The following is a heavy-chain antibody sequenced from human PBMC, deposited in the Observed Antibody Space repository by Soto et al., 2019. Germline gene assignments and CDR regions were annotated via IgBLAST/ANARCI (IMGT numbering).Heavy chain of an antibody. D-gene: IGHD6-13*01. V-gene: IGHV3-33*01. J-gene: IGHJ4*02. CDR1: GFTFSSYG. CDR2: IWYDGSNK. CDR3: ASELLPGIAAAGTVY. Sequence: GGSLRLSCAASGFTFSSYGMHWVRQAPGKGLEWVAVIWYDGSNKYYADSVKGRFTISRDNSKNMLYLQMNSLRAEDTAVYYCASELLPGIAAAGTVYWGQGTLVTVSS.